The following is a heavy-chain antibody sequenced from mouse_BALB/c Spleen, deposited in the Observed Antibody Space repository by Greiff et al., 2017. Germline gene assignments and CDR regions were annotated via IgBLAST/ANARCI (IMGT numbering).Heavy chain of an antibody. D-gene: IGHD1-1*01. CDR3: ARDEDYALDY. J-gene: IGHJ2*01. CDR1: GFTFSDYY. V-gene: IGHV5-4*02. Sequence: DVMLVESGGGLVKPGGSLKLSCAASGFTFSDYYMYWVRQTPEKRLEWVATISDGGSYTYYPDSVKGRFTISRDNAKNNLYLQMSSLKSEDTAMYYCARDEDYALDYWGQGTTLTVSS. CDR2: ISDGGSYT.